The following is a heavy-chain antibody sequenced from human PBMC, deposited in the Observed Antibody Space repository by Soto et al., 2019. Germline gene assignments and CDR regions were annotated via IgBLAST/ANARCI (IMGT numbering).Heavy chain of an antibody. Sequence: PGGSLRLSCAASGFTFSSYGMHWVRQAPGKGLEWVAVIWYDGSNEYYADSVKGRFTISRDNSKNTLYLQMNSLRAEDTAVYYCASSTYYDILTGWGGMDVWGQGTTVTVSS. J-gene: IGHJ6*02. CDR1: GFTFSSYG. CDR3: ASSTYYDILTGWGGMDV. V-gene: IGHV3-33*01. D-gene: IGHD3-9*01. CDR2: IWYDGSNE.